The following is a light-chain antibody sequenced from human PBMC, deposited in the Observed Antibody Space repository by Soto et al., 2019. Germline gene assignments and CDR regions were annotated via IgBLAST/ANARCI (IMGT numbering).Light chain of an antibody. CDR3: QQYGSSPYT. CDR2: CAS. CDR1: QSVSSSY. Sequence: EIVLTQSPGTLSLSPWERATLSCSASQSVSSSYLAWYQQKPVQAPRLLIYCASSRATGIPDRFSGSGSGTDFTLTISRLEPEDFAVYYCQQYGSSPYTFGQGTKLEIK. V-gene: IGKV3-20*01. J-gene: IGKJ2*01.